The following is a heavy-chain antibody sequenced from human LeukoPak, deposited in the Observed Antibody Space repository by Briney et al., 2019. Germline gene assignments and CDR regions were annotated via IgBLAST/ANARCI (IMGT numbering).Heavy chain of an antibody. D-gene: IGHD2-21*01. J-gene: IGHJ3*02. CDR2: ISASGANI. CDR1: GFTFSSYA. V-gene: IGHV3-21*01. CDR3: ARVSIKVDAFDI. Sequence: GGSLRLSCAASGFTFSSYAMSWVRQAPGKGLEWVSYISASGANIFYADSVKGRFTISRDNAKNSLYLQMNSLRAEDTAVYYCARVSIKVDAFDIWGQGTMVTVSS.